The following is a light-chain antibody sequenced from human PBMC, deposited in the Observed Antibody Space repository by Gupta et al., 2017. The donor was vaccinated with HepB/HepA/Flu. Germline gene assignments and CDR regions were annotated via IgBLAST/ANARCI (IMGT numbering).Light chain of an antibody. J-gene: IGLJ2*01. CDR1: SSKTGSKS. CDR3: AASDDNPNVLV. Sequence: QSWLPQPPSASGAPGQRVTISCSGTSSKTGSKSVSCYQHLPATAPNLLIYGNSRRRSAVPDRFSGSNSATSATIATSGLQAEDAADYYCAASDDNPNVLVFGGGTKLTV. V-gene: IGLV1-44*01. CDR2: GNS.